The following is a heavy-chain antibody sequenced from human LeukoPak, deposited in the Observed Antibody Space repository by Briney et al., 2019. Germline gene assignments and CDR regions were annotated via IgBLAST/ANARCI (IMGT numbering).Heavy chain of an antibody. CDR3: ARDSGFSGTQRGEY. J-gene: IGHJ4*02. D-gene: IGHD3/OR15-3a*01. CDR2: INSDGGTT. CDR1: GFTFGTYW. Sequence: PGGSLRLSCGASGFTFGTYWMHWVRQAPGKGLVWVSGINSDGGTTTYADSVKGRFTISRDNSKNTLYLQMNSLRAEDTAAYYCARDSGFSGTQRGEYWGQGTLVTVSS. V-gene: IGHV3-74*01.